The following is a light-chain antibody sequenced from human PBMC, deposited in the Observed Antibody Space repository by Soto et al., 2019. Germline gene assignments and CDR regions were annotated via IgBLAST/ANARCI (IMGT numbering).Light chain of an antibody. V-gene: IGKV1-17*01. Sequence: ITPSPCCLSVSQADTAPLSCRASQTVGRDYLAWYQQKPGKAPKRLIYAASSLQSGVPSRFSGSGSGTEFTLTISSLQPEDFAPYYCLQHTSDLSITFGQGTRLEIK. CDR1: QTVGRD. CDR3: LQHTSDLSIT. CDR2: AAS. J-gene: IGKJ5*01.